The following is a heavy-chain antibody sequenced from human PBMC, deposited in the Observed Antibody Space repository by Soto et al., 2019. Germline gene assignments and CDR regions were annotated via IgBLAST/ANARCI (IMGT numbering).Heavy chain of an antibody. J-gene: IGHJ6*02. CDR1: GYSFTSYW. D-gene: IGHD4-4*01. CDR3: ARLHSNYGEPENYYYYYGMDV. Sequence: PGESLKISCKGSGYSFTSYWIGWVRQMPGKGLEWMGIIYPGDSDTRYSPSFQGQVTISADKSISTAYLQWSSLKASDTAMYYCARLHSNYGEPENYYYYYGMDVWGQGTTVTVSS. CDR2: IYPGDSDT. V-gene: IGHV5-51*01.